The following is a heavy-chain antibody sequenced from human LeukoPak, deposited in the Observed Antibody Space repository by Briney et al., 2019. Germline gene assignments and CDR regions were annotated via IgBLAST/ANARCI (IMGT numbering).Heavy chain of an antibody. CDR1: GFTFDDYA. J-gene: IGHJ3*02. V-gene: IGHV3-9*01. CDR2: ISWNSGSI. Sequence: GRSLRLSCAASGFTFDDYAMHWVRQAPGKGLEWVSGISWNSGSIGYADSVKGRFTISRDNAKNSLYLQMNSLRAEDTALYYCAKDYGYNYAFDIWGQGTMVTVSS. CDR3: AKDYGYNYAFDI. D-gene: IGHD5-24*01.